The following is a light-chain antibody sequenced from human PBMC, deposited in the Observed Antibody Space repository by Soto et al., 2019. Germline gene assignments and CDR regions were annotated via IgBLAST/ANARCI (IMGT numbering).Light chain of an antibody. CDR2: TNN. CDR3: TAWDDSLNGYVA. J-gene: IGLJ2*01. CDR1: GSNIGSNT. V-gene: IGLV1-44*01. Sequence: QLVLTQSPSASGTPGQRVIISCSGSGSNIGSNTVNWYQQLPGTAPKLLIYTNNHRPSGVPDRFSGSKSGTSASLAISGLQSEDEADYYCTAWDDSLNGYVAFGGGTKLTVL.